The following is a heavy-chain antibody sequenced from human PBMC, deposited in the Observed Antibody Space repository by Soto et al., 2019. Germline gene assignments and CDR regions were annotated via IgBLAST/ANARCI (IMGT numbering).Heavy chain of an antibody. CDR1: GGSFSGYY. Sequence: PSETLSPTCAVYGGSFSGYYWSWIRQPPGKGLEWIGEINHSGSTNYNPSLKSRVTISVDTSKNQFSLKLSSVTAADTAVYYCARGRDYCSSTSCYEAGYYYMDVWGKGTTVTVSS. J-gene: IGHJ6*03. V-gene: IGHV4-34*01. D-gene: IGHD2-2*01. CDR2: INHSGST. CDR3: ARGRDYCSSTSCYEAGYYYMDV.